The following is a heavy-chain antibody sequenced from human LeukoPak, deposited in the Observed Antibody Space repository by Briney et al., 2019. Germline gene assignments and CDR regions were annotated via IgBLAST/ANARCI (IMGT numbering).Heavy chain of an antibody. D-gene: IGHD6-19*01. CDR2: IYYSGST. CDR1: GGSISSSSYY. V-gene: IGHV4-39*01. Sequence: SETPSLTCTVSGGSISSSSYYWGWIRQPPGKGLEWIGSIYYSGSTYYNPSLKSRVTISVDTSKNQFSLKLSSVTAADTAVYYCARRGPGWYYFDYWGQGTLVTVSS. J-gene: IGHJ4*02. CDR3: ARRGPGWYYFDY.